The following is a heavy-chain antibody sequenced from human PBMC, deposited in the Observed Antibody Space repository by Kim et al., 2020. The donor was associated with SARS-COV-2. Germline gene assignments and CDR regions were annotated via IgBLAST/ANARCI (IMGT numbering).Heavy chain of an antibody. Sequence: YGNGRLTISSDKSKYTLYLQMNSLRDEDTAVYYCAKDRLDIAVAGAPFDYWGQGTLVTVSS. D-gene: IGHD6-19*01. J-gene: IGHJ4*02. CDR3: AKDRLDIAVAGAPFDY. V-gene: IGHV3-23*01.